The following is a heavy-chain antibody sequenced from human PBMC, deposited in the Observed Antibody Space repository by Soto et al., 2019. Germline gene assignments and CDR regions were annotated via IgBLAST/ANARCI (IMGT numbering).Heavy chain of an antibody. J-gene: IGHJ4*02. V-gene: IGHV3-21*01. Sequence: EVQLVESGGGLVKPGGSLRLSCAASGFTFSTYSMNWVRQAPGKGLEWVSSISSSSSYRYYADSVKGRFTISRDNAKNSLYLQMNSLRAEDTAVYYCARDDSGGFDYWGQGTLVTVSS. CDR2: ISSSSSYR. D-gene: IGHD3-22*01. CDR1: GFTFSTYS. CDR3: ARDDSGGFDY.